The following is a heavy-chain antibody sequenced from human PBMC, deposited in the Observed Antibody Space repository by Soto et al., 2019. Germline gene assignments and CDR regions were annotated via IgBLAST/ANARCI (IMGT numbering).Heavy chain of an antibody. V-gene: IGHV4-31*03. D-gene: IGHD5-12*01. CDR2: IYYSGST. CDR1: GGSISSGGYY. CDR3: ARDMGDGYNTYYFDY. Sequence: QVQLQESGPGLVKPSQTLSLTCTVFGGSISSGGYYWSWIRQHPGKGLEWIGYIYYSGSTYYNPSLKSRVTISVDTSKNQFSLKLSSVTAADTAVYYCARDMGDGYNTYYFDYWGQGTLVTVSS. J-gene: IGHJ4*02.